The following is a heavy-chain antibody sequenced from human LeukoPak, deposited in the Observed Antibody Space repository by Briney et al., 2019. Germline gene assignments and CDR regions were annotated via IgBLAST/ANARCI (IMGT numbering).Heavy chain of an antibody. V-gene: IGHV1-58*01. CDR2: IVVGSGNT. CDR1: GFTFTSSA. CDR3: ARDISSWRIED. Sequence: GASVKVSCKASGFTFTSSAVQWVRQARGQRLEWIGWIVVGSGNTNYAQKFQERVTITRDMSTSTTFMELSSLRAEDTAVYYCARDISSWRIEDWGQGTLATVSS. D-gene: IGHD3-3*02. J-gene: IGHJ4*02.